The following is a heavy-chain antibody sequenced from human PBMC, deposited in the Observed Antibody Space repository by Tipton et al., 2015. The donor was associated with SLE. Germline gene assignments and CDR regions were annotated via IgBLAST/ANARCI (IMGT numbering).Heavy chain of an antibody. D-gene: IGHD3-16*01. V-gene: IGHV1-18*04. CDR3: ARDKGGDVFDI. CDR1: GYTFTTYG. CDR2: ISDYNGNT. Sequence: QSGAEVKKPGSSVKVSCKASGYTFTTYGIFWVRQAPGQGLEWMGWISDYNGNTNYAQKFQGRVTMTTDTSTSTAYMELRSLRSDDTAVYYCARDKGGDVFDIWGQGTKVTVSS. J-gene: IGHJ3*02.